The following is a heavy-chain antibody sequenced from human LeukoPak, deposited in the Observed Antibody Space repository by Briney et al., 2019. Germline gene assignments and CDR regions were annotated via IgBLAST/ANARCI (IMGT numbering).Heavy chain of an antibody. CDR2: ISYDGSNK. Sequence: PGRSLRLSCAASGFTFSSYAMHWVRQAPGKGLEWVAVISYDGSNKYYADSVKGRFTISRDNSKNTLYLRMNSLRAEDTAVYYCARSPRVAGSRYYFDYWGQGTLVTVSS. D-gene: IGHD2-2*01. V-gene: IGHV3-30*04. CDR3: ARSPRVAGSRYYFDY. CDR1: GFTFSSYA. J-gene: IGHJ4*02.